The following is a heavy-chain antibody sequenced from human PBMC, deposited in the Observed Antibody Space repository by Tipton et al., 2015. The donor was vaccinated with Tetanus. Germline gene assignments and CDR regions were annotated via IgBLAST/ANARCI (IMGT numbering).Heavy chain of an antibody. CDR1: GALITTGGYS. V-gene: IGHV4-30-2*01. J-gene: IGHJ3*02. CDR3: ARNVYTVTNDAFDI. Sequence: LRLSCNVSGALITTGGYSWGWIRQPPGQGLEWLGYIYQTDSTYYNPSVRSRLTLSLRRSKNQVSLKLSSVTAADTAVYYCARNVYTVTNDAFDIWGHGTLVNVSS. CDR2: IYQTDST. D-gene: IGHD4-11*01.